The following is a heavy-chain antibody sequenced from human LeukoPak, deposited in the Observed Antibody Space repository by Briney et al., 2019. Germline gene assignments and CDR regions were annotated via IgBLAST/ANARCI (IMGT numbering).Heavy chain of an antibody. V-gene: IGHV4-39*01. CDR3: ARLEYNWNDLVGRDFDC. CDR1: GGSINNGSYY. Sequence: PSETLSLTCTVSGGSINNGSYYWGWIRQPPGKGLEWIGTMYYRGDTYFNPSLKSRVTISVDTSKNQFSLKLSSVTAADTAMYSCARLEYNWNDLVGRDFDCWGQGTLVTVSS. J-gene: IGHJ4*02. CDR2: MYYRGDT. D-gene: IGHD1-1*01.